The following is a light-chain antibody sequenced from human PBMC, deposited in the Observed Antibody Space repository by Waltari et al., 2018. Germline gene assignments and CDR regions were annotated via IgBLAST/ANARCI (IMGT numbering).Light chain of an antibody. V-gene: IGLV3-1*01. J-gene: IGLJ2*01. CDR2: QNT. Sequence: SYELTQPPSVSVSPGQTATITCSGDKLGDKDVCWYQQKPGQSPVVVIYQNTKRPSGIPEEFSGSNPENTATLTISGTQAMDEADYYCQAWATGTDVIFGGGTKVTVL. CDR3: QAWATGTDVI. CDR1: KLGDKD.